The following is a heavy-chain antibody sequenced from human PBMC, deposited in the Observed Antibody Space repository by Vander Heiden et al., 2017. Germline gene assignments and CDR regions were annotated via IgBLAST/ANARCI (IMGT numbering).Heavy chain of an antibody. Sequence: EVQLVESGGGLVKPGGSLRISCAASGFTFSSYSRNWVRQAPGKGLEWVSSISSSSSYIYYADSVKGRFTISRDNAKNSLYLQMNSLRAEDTAVYYCARQGIAVGNYYYYGMDVWGQGTTVTVSS. CDR3: ARQGIAVGNYYYYGMDV. D-gene: IGHD6-19*01. CDR1: GFTFSSYS. V-gene: IGHV3-21*01. CDR2: ISSSSSYI. J-gene: IGHJ6*02.